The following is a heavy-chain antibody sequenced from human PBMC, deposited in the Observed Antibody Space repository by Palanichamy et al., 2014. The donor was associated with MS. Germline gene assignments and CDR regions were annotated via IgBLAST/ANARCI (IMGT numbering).Heavy chain of an antibody. V-gene: IGHV3-7*03. CDR3: ARDNSGDGWYY. CDR2: INKDGSEK. CDR1: GFTFRDYW. Sequence: EVQLVESGGGLVQPGGSLRLSCVVSGFTFRDYWMSWVRQAPGKGLEWVANINKDGSEKHYVDSVRGRLTISRDNAKNSLYLQMSSLRVEDMAVYYCARDNSGDGWYYWGQGTLVPVSS. D-gene: IGHD5-24*01. J-gene: IGHJ4*02.